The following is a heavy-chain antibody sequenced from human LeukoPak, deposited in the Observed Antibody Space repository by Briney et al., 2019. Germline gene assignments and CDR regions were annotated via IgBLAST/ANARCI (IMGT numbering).Heavy chain of an antibody. CDR2: IIPIFGTA. CDR1: GGTFSSYA. D-gene: IGHD6-13*01. CDR3: ASLHRSRQQLSPDAFDI. V-gene: IGHV1-69*06. J-gene: IGHJ3*02. Sequence: SVKVSCKASGGTFSSYAISWVRQAPGQGLEWMGGIIPIFGTANYAQKFQGRVTITADKSTSTAYMELSSLRSEDTAVYYCASLHRSRQQLSPDAFDIWGQGTMVTVSS.